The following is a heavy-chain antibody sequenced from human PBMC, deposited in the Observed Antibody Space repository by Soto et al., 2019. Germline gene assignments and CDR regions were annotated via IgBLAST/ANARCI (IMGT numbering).Heavy chain of an antibody. CDR3: SREGAGPKGSSSWPVDAFDI. CDR1: GGSISSGGYY. V-gene: IGHV4-31*03. J-gene: IGHJ3*02. Sequence: QVQLQESGPGLVKPSQTLSLACTVSGGSISSGGYYWSWIRQHPGKGLEWIGYISYSGSTYYNPSLKSRVTISVDTSKDQFSLKLSSVTAADTAVYYCSREGAGPKGSSSWPVDAFDIWGQGTMVTVSS. D-gene: IGHD6-13*01. CDR2: ISYSGST.